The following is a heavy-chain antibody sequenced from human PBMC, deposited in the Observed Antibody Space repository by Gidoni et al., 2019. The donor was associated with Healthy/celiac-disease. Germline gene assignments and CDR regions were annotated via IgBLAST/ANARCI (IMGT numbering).Heavy chain of an antibody. CDR3: AHRYSSGWYPYFDY. Sequence: QITLKESGPTLVKPTQNLTLNCPFSGFSLSTSGVGVGWIRQPPGKALEWLALIYCDQDKRYSPSLKSLLTITKDTSKNQVVLTITNMDPLDTATYYCAHRYSSGWYPYFDYWGQGTLVTVSS. J-gene: IGHJ4*02. V-gene: IGHV2-5*02. CDR2: IYCDQDK. CDR1: GFSLSTSGVG. D-gene: IGHD6-19*01.